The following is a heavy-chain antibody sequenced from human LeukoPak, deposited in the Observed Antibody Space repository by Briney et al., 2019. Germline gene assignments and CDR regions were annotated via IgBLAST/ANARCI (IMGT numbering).Heavy chain of an antibody. CDR1: GGSISSSSYY. CDR2: IYYSGST. V-gene: IGHV4-61*05. D-gene: IGHD2-15*01. Sequence: SETLSLTCTVSGGSISSSSYYWGWIRQPPGKGLELIGYIYYSGSTNYNPSLKSRVTISVDTSKNQFSLKLSSVTAADTAVYYCARGVDRSGRDVWGKGTTVTVSS. CDR3: ARGVDRSGRDV. J-gene: IGHJ6*04.